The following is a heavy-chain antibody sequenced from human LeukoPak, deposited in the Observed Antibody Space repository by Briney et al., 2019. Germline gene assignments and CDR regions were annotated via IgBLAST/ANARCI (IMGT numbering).Heavy chain of an antibody. CDR3: AKQRSRGFNYFDY. CDR2: ISGSGGST. V-gene: IGHV3-23*01. CDR1: GFTFSSYA. D-gene: IGHD1-1*01. J-gene: IGHJ4*02. Sequence: GGSLRLSCAASGFTFSSYAMSWLRQAPGKGLEWVSAISGSGGSTYYADSVKGRFTISRDNSKNTLYLQMNSLRAEDTAVYYCAKQRSRGFNYFDYWGQGTLVTVSS.